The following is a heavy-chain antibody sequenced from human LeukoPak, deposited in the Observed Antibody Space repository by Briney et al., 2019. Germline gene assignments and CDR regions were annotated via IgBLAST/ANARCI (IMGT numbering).Heavy chain of an antibody. CDR2: VYSSGST. CDR1: GGSISSSGYY. J-gene: IGHJ4*02. CDR3: ARAGPSSGWYNFDY. D-gene: IGHD6-19*01. Sequence: PSETLSLTCTVSGGSISSSGYYWGWIRQPPGRGLEWIGCVYSSGSTNYNPSLKGRVTISIDTSKNQFSLRLNSVTAADTAMYYCARAGPSSGWYNFDYWGQGTLVTVSS. V-gene: IGHV4-61*08.